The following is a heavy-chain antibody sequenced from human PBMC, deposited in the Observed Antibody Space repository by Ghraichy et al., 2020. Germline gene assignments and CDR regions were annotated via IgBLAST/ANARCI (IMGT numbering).Heavy chain of an antibody. D-gene: IGHD1-26*01. J-gene: IGHJ3*02. CDR2: IVVGSGNT. CDR1: GFTFTSSA. CDR3: AAVEWELQQVDAFDI. Sequence: SVKVSCKASGFTFTSSAVQWVRQARGQRLEWIGWIVVGSGNTNYAQKFQERVTITRDMSTSTAYMELSSLRSEDTAVYYCAAVEWELQQVDAFDIWGQGTMVTVSS. V-gene: IGHV1-58*01.